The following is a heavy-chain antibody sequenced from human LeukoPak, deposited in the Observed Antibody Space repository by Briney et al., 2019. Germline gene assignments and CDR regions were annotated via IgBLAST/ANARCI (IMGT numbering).Heavy chain of an antibody. CDR3: ARSRTPEDIVVVVAATGGFDY. CDR2: IYYSGST. Sequence: PSETLSLTCAVYGGSFSGYYWGWIRQPPGKGLEWIGSIYYSGSTYYNPSLKSRVTISVDTSKNQFSLKLSSVTAADTAVYYCARSRTPEDIVVVVAATGGFDYWGQGTLVTVSS. D-gene: IGHD2-15*01. V-gene: IGHV4-34*01. CDR1: GGSFSGYY. J-gene: IGHJ4*02.